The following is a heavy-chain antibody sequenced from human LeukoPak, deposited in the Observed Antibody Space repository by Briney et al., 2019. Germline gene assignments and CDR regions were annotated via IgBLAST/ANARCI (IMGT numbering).Heavy chain of an antibody. V-gene: IGHV3-21*01. D-gene: IGHD5-12*01. J-gene: IGHJ4*02. CDR3: TRVTNSGYDSGNFDY. CDR2: ISSSGSYI. CDR1: GFTFSPYS. Sequence: PGGSLRLSCAASGFTFSPYSMNWVRQAPGKGLEWVSFISSSGSYIYYADSVKGRFTISRDNAKKSLFLQMNSLRAEDTAVYYCTRVTNSGYDSGNFDYWGQGTLVTVSS.